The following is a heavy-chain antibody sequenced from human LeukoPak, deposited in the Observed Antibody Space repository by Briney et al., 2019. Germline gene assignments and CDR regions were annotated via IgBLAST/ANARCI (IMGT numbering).Heavy chain of an antibody. CDR3: ARDVNLYYDYVWGSSY. Sequence: KPGGSLRLSCAASGFTFSDYYMSWIRQAPGKGLEWVSYISSSGSTIYYADSVKGRFTISRDNAKNSLYLQMNSLRAEDTAVYYCARDVNLYYDYVWGSSYWGQGTLVTVSS. V-gene: IGHV3-11*04. J-gene: IGHJ4*02. CDR1: GFTFSDYY. CDR2: ISSSGSTI. D-gene: IGHD3-16*01.